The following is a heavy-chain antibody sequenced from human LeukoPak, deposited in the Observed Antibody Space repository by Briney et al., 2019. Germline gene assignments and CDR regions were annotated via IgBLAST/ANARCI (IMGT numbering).Heavy chain of an antibody. CDR1: GCTFSWSW. CDR2: IKHDGSEK. J-gene: IGHJ4*02. Sequence: PGGSLRLSCVASGCTFSWSWMSWLRQAPGKGLEWVANIKHDGSEKYYVDSVKGRFTISRDDAKNSVYLQMNSLRAEDTAIYYCARDPEGGACDHWGQGTLVTVSS. CDR3: ARDPEGGACDH. D-gene: IGHD1-26*01. V-gene: IGHV3-7*01.